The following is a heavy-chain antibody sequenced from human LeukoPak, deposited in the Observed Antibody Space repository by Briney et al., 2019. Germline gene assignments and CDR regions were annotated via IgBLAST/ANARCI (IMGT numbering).Heavy chain of an antibody. CDR2: IYYSGST. Sequence: SETLSLTCTVSGGSISSYYWSWIRQPPGKGLEWIGYIYYSGSTNYTPSLKSRVTISVDTSKNQFSLKLSSVTAADPAVYYCARVKQWLVQGTRSGYYYGMDVWGQGTTVTVSS. CDR1: GGSISSYY. J-gene: IGHJ6*02. CDR3: ARVKQWLVQGTRSGYYYGMDV. V-gene: IGHV4-59*01. D-gene: IGHD6-19*01.